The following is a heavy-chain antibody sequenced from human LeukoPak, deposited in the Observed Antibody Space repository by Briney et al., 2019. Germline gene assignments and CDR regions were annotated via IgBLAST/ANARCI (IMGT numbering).Heavy chain of an antibody. V-gene: IGHV1-46*01. D-gene: IGHD6-6*01. J-gene: IGHJ4*02. Sequence: ASVKVSCKASGYTFTSYYMHWVRQAPGQGLEWMGLINPSGGSTSYAQKFQGRVTMTRDTSTSTVYMELSSLRSEDTAVYYCAREGGEQLAGNFFDYWGQGTLVTVSS. CDR3: AREGGEQLAGNFFDY. CDR1: GYTFTSYY. CDR2: INPSGGST.